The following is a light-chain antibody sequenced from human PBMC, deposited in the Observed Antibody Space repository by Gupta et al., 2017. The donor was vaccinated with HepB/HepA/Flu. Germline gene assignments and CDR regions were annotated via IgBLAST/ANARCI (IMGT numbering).Light chain of an antibody. CDR2: DGP. Sequence: EIVLTQSPVTLSLSPGEGATLSCGTSQTLSSSYVAWFHQKPGLAPRLVIYDGPMRPPGIPDRFSGSGSGTDFTLTISRLEPEDFGMYYCQQYDRSPGTFGQGTKLEIK. V-gene: IGKV3D-20*01. J-gene: IGKJ2*01. CDR1: QTLSSSY. CDR3: QQYDRSPGT.